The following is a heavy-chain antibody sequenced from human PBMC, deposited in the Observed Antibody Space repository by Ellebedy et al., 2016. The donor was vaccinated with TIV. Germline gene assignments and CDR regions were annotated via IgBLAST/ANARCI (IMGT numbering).Heavy chain of an antibody. CDR3: ARDNWEYSSSPDYYYYYMDV. J-gene: IGHJ6*03. Sequence: SVKVSXXASGGTFSSYAISWVRQAPGQGLEWMGGIIPIFGTANYAQKFQGRVTITADESTSTAYMELSSLRSEDTAAYYCARDNWEYSSSPDYYYYYMDVWGKGTTVTVSS. CDR1: GGTFSSYA. D-gene: IGHD6-6*01. CDR2: IIPIFGTA. V-gene: IGHV1-69*13.